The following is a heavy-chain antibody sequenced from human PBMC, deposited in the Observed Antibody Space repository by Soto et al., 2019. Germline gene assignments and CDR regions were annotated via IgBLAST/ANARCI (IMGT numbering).Heavy chain of an antibody. Sequence: ASVKVSCKASGYTFTSYAMHWVRQAPGQRLEWMRWINAGNGNTKYSQKFQGRVTITRDTSASTAYMELSSLRSEDTAVYYCARAAEPGGYCFDYWGQGTPVTVSS. CDR3: ARAAEPGGYCFDY. CDR2: INAGNGNT. CDR1: GYTFTSYA. V-gene: IGHV1-3*01. D-gene: IGHD3-10*01. J-gene: IGHJ4*02.